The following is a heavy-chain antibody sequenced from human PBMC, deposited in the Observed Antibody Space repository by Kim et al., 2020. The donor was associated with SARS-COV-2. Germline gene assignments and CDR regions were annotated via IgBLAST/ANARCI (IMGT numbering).Heavy chain of an antibody. D-gene: IGHD3-9*01. J-gene: IGHJ4*02. V-gene: IGHV3-11*01. Sequence: GRFTISRNNAKNSLYLQMNSLRAEDTAVYYCARDKKGYFDWPWGWDLDYWGQGTLVTVSS. CDR3: ARDKKGYFDWPWGWDLDY.